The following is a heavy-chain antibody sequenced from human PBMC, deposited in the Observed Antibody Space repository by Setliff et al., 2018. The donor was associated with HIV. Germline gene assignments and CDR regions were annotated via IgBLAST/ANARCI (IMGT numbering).Heavy chain of an antibody. Sequence: PSETLSLTCAVSGYSISSGYHWGWIRQPPGKGLEWIGSIYHSGSTSYNPSLKSRVTISVDTSKNQFSLKLSSVTAADTAVYYCAGSWSGYPLSFGYWGQGTLVTVSS. J-gene: IGHJ4*02. D-gene: IGHD3-3*01. CDR3: AGSWSGYPLSFGY. CDR1: GYSISSGYH. V-gene: IGHV4-38-2*01. CDR2: IYHSGST.